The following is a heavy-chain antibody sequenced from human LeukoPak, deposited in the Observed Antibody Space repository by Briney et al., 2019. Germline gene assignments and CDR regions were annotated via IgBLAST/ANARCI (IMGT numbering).Heavy chain of an antibody. CDR2: ISSASSAI. CDR1: GFTFSSNFA. D-gene: IGHD4-17*01. V-gene: IGHV3-48*01. CDR3: ARATPYGQEFDY. Sequence: GGSLRLSCAASGFTFSSNFAMNWVRQAPGKGLEWVSYISSASSAIYYADSVKGRFTISGDNAKNSLYLQMNSLRADDTAVYYCARATPYGQEFDYWGQGTLVTVSS. J-gene: IGHJ4*02.